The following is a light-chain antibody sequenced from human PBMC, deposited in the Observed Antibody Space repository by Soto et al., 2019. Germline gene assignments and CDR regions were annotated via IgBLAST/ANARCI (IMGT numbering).Light chain of an antibody. CDR1: QSISSY. J-gene: IGKJ5*01. CDR2: AAS. V-gene: IGKV1-39*01. Sequence: PSSLSASVGDIVTITCRASQSISSYLNWYQQKPGKAPKLLIYAASSLQSGVPSRFSGSGSGTDFTLTISSLQPEDFATYYCQQSYSTRITFGQGTRLEIK. CDR3: QQSYSTRIT.